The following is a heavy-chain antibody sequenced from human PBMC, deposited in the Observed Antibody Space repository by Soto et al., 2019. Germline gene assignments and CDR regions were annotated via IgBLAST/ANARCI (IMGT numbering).Heavy chain of an antibody. V-gene: IGHV4-31*03. Sequence: QVQLQESGPGLVKPSQTLSLTCTVSGGSISSGGYYWSWIRQHPGKGLEWIGYIYYSGSTYYNPSLTRRVTISVDTSKKQFSLKLRSVTAADTAVYYCARDRGYDSSLGLYYWGQGTLVTVSS. CDR3: ARDRGYDSSLGLYY. CDR2: IYYSGST. D-gene: IGHD3-22*01. CDR1: GGSISSGGYY. J-gene: IGHJ4*02.